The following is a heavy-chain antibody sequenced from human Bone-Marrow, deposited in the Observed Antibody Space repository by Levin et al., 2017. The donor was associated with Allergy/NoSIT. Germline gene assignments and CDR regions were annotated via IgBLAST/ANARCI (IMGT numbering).Heavy chain of an antibody. J-gene: IGHJ4*01. V-gene: IGHV3-23*01. D-gene: IGHD6-19*01. CDR1: GFNFGTYA. CDR2: IGNSGGNV. CDR3: VKSGGRIAVAGRYYFDS. Sequence: AGGSLRLSCATSGFNFGTYAMNWVRQPPGKGLEWVAGIGNSGGNVYYADSLTGRFSISRDNSKGTVFLQMNNLRVEDTAVYFCVKSGGRIAVAGRYYFDSWGHGALVTVAS.